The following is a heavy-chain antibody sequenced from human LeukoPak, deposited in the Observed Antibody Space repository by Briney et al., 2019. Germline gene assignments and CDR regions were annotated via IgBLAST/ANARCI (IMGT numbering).Heavy chain of an antibody. J-gene: IGHJ6*03. D-gene: IGHD2-15*01. CDR3: TRGYCSGGSCYSYYYYNYMDV. Sequence: PGGSLRLSCAASGFTFSSYEMNWIRQPPGKGLEWIGSIHYSGSTNYNPSLKSRVTISVDTSKNQSSLKLSSVTAADTAVYYCTRGYCSGGSCYSYYYYNYMDVWGKGTTVTVSS. CDR1: GFTFSSYE. V-gene: IGHV4-59*12. CDR2: IHYSGST.